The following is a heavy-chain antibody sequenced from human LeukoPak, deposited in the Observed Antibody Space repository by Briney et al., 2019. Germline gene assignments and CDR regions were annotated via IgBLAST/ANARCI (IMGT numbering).Heavy chain of an antibody. CDR1: GFTFSSYA. CDR2: IYSGGST. J-gene: IGHJ3*02. V-gene: IGHV3-53*01. Sequence: PGGSLRLSCAASGFTFSSYAMSWVRQAPGKGLEWVSVIYSGGSTYYADSVKGRFTISRDNSKSTLYLQMNSLRAEDTAVYYCARGLIVVVNAFDIWGQGTMVTVSS. CDR3: ARGLIVVVNAFDI. D-gene: IGHD3-22*01.